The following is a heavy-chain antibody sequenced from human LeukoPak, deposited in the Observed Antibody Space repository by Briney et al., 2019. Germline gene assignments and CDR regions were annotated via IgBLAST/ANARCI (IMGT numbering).Heavy chain of an antibody. V-gene: IGHV1-2*02. CDR1: GGTFSSYA. D-gene: IGHD1-7*01. Sequence: ASVKVSCKASGGTFSSYAISWVRQAPGQGLEWMGWINPKSGGTNYAQKFQGRVTMTRDTSISTAYMELSRLRSDDTAVYYCARDGNWNYHPFDPWGQGTLVTVSS. CDR3: ARDGNWNYHPFDP. CDR2: INPKSGGT. J-gene: IGHJ5*02.